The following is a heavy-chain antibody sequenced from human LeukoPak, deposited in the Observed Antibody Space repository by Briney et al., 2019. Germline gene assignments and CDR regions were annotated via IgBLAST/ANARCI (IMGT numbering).Heavy chain of an antibody. J-gene: IGHJ6*02. D-gene: IGHD2-15*01. Sequence: SETLSLTCAVYGGSFSGYYWSWIRQPPGKGLEWIGEINHSGSTNYNPSLKSRVTISADTSKNQFSLKLSSVTAADTAVYYCARGTLIYYYGMDVWGQGTTVTVSS. V-gene: IGHV4-34*01. CDR3: ARGTLIYYYGMDV. CDR2: INHSGST. CDR1: GGSFSGYY.